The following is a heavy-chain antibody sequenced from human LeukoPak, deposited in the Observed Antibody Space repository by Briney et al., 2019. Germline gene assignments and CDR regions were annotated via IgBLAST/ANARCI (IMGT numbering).Heavy chain of an antibody. Sequence: GGSLRLSCAASGFTFSSYWMHWVRQAPGKGLVWVSRINSDGSSTSYADSVKGRFTISRDNAKNTLCLQMNSLRAEDTAVYYCAKAPLFLMTDSSATAHFDYWGQGTLVTVSS. J-gene: IGHJ4*02. V-gene: IGHV3-74*01. D-gene: IGHD3-22*01. CDR3: AKAPLFLMTDSSATAHFDY. CDR2: INSDGSST. CDR1: GFTFSSYW.